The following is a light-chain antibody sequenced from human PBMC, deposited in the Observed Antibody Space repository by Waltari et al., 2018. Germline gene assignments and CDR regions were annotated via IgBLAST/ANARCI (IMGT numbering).Light chain of an antibody. CDR1: QNINNF. V-gene: IGKV1-39*01. CDR2: TSS. J-gene: IGKJ2*03. Sequence: DIQMTQSPSSLSASVGDRVTITCRASQNINNFLNWDQQKPGKAPNLLIYTSSGLPKGVPSRFSGSGSGTDFTLTISGLQPEDLATYYCQQVFVTPYSFGQGTKLDI. CDR3: QQVFVTPYS.